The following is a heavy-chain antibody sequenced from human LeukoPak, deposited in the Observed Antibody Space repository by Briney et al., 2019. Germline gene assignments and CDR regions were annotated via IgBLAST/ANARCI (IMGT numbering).Heavy chain of an antibody. CDR1: GLTFSSYA. Sequence: GGSLRLSCAASGLTFSSYAMHWVRQAPGKGLEWVAVISYDGSNKYYADSVKGRFTISRDNSKNTLYLQMNSLRAEDTAVYYCARDTYSYGLNWFDPWGQGTLVTVSS. V-gene: IGHV3-30*04. CDR3: ARDTYSYGLNWFDP. J-gene: IGHJ5*02. D-gene: IGHD5-18*01. CDR2: ISYDGSNK.